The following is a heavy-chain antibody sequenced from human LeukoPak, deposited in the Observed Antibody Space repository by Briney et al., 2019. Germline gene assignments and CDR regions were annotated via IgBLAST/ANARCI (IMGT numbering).Heavy chain of an antibody. V-gene: IGHV4-39*02. CDR3: ARDQKWNYYFDY. Sequence: PSETLSLTCTVSGGSISSSSYYWGWIRQPPGKGLEWIGSIYYSGSTYYNPSLKSRVTISVDTSKNQFSLKLSSVTAADTAVYYCARDQKWNYYFDYWGQGTLVTVSS. CDR2: IYYSGST. J-gene: IGHJ4*02. D-gene: IGHD1-7*01. CDR1: GGSISSSSYY.